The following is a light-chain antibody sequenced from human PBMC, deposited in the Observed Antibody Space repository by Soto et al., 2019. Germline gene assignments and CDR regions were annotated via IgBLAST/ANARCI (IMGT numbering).Light chain of an antibody. V-gene: IGLV4-69*01. CDR2: VYSDGSH. Sequence: QPVLTQSPSASASLGASVKLTCTLSSGHSNYAIAWHQQQPERGPRFLMKVYSDGSHTKGDGIPDRFSGSSSGAERYLAISGLQPEDETDYYCQTWGTGVNWVFGGGTKVTVL. CDR3: QTWGTGVNWV. CDR1: SGHSNYA. J-gene: IGLJ3*02.